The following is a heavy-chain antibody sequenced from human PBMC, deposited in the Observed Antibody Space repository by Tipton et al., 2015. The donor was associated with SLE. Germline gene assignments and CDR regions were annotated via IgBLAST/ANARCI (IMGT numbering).Heavy chain of an antibody. D-gene: IGHD7-27*01. V-gene: IGHV4-34*01. J-gene: IGHJ4*02. CDR2: INHSGSS. CDR3: ARLSSGTGDFEH. CDR1: GGSFSGYY. Sequence: TLSLTCAVYGGSFSGYYWNWIRQSPGKGLEWIGEINHSGSSNYNPSLKSRVTISVETSKTHFSLKMSSVTAADTAMYYCARLSSGTGDFEHWGQGTLVIVSS.